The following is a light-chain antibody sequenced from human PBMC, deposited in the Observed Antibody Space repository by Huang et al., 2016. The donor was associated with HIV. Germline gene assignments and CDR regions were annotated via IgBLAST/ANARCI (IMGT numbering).Light chain of an antibody. CDR1: QTVSSN. CDR3: QQYNNWPLT. J-gene: IGKJ4*01. CDR2: GAS. Sequence: EIVMTQSPAPLSVSPGDRAPLSCRASQTVSSNLAWYPQRPGQAPRLLISGASNRATGVPARFSGTGSGTDFTLTISSLQSEDFAVYYCQQYNNWPLTFGGGTKVEIK. V-gene: IGKV3-15*01.